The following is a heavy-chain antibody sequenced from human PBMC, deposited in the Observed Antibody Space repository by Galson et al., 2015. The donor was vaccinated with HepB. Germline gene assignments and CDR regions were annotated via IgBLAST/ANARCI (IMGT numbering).Heavy chain of an antibody. D-gene: IGHD2-15*01. CDR3: AREARDIVVVVAAIDY. CDR2: ISSSSSYK. V-gene: IGHV3-21*01. CDR1: GFTFSSYT. Sequence: SLRLSCAASGFTFSSYTMNWVRQAPGKGLEWVSSISSSSSYKYYADSVKGRFTISRDNAKNSLYLQMDSLRAEDTAVYYCAREARDIVVVVAAIDYWGQGTLVTVSS. J-gene: IGHJ4*02.